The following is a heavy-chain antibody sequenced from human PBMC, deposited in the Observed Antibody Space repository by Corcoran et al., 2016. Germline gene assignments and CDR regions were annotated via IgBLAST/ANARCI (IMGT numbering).Heavy chain of an antibody. Sequence: QVQLQESGPGLVKPSETLSLTCTVSGGSISGSYWSWIRQPAGTGLEWIGRIYSSGSTNYNPALKSRVTMSVDTSKNQFSLQLTSVTAADTALYYCARDRRGAVAGPDGYFFDYWGQGTLVTVSS. V-gene: IGHV4-4*07. J-gene: IGHJ4*02. CDR3: ARDRRGAVAGPDGYFFDY. CDR2: IYSSGST. D-gene: IGHD6-19*01. CDR1: GGSISGSY.